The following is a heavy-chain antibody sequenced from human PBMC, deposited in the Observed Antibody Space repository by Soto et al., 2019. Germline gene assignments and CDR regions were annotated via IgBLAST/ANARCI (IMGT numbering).Heavy chain of an antibody. J-gene: IGHJ6*02. CDR1: GFTFSSYA. CDR2: INIDGSST. D-gene: IGHD2-15*01. CDR3: AKLGWWGAQIVVVPIYYYGMDV. Sequence: GGSLRLSCAASGFTFSSYAMSWVRQAPGKGLEWVARINIDGSSTTYADSVKGRFTISRDNSKNTLYLQMNSLRAEDTAVYYCAKLGWWGAQIVVVPIYYYGMDVWGQGPTVTASS. V-gene: IGHV3-23*01.